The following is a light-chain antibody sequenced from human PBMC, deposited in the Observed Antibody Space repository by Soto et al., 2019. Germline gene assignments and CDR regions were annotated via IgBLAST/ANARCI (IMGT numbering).Light chain of an antibody. J-gene: IGKJ1*01. CDR1: QSVSSSY. V-gene: IGKV3-20*01. CDR3: QQYGTSPWT. CDR2: GVS. Sequence: EIVLTQSPGTLSLSPGEGATLSCRASQSVSSSYLAWYHQKPGQAPRLLIYGVSSRATGIPDRFSGSGSGTDFTLTISRLEPEDFAVYYCQQYGTSPWTFGQGTKVDIK.